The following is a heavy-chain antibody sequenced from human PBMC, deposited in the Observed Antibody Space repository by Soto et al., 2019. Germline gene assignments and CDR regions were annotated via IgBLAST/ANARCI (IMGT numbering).Heavy chain of an antibody. V-gene: IGHV4-59*01. Sequence: SETLSLTCTVSGGSISSYYWSWIRQPPGKGLEWIGYIYYSGSTSYNPSLKSRVTISVDTSKNQFSLKLSSVTAADTAVYYCAREGIAAAGDYYYYYYMDVWGKGTTVTVSS. CDR3: AREGIAAAGDYYYYYYMDV. D-gene: IGHD6-13*01. CDR1: GGSISSYY. J-gene: IGHJ6*03. CDR2: IYYSGST.